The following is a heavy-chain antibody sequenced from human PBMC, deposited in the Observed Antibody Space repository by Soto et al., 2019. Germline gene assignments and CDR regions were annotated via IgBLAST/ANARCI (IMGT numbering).Heavy chain of an antibody. CDR3: AREPGAPTYYYYYGMDV. CDR1: GYTFTSYG. V-gene: IGHV1-18*01. J-gene: IGHJ6*02. Sequence: ASVKVSCKASGYTFTSYGISWVRQAPGQGLEWMGWISAYNGNTNYAQKLQDRVTMTTDTSTSTAYMELRSLRSDDTAVYYCAREPGAPTYYYYYGMDVWGQGTTVTVSS. D-gene: IGHD7-27*01. CDR2: ISAYNGNT.